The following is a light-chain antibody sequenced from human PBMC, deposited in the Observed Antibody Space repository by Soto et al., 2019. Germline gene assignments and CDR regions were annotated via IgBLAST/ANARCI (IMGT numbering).Light chain of an antibody. CDR3: QHFLT. CDR1: QSISSW. V-gene: IGKV1-5*03. J-gene: IGKJ4*01. CDR2: KAS. Sequence: DIQMTQSPSTLSASVGDRVTITCRASQSISSWLAWYQQKPGKAPKLLIYKASSLESGVPSRFSGSGSGTEFTLTISSLQPDDFATYYCQHFLTFGGGTKVDIK.